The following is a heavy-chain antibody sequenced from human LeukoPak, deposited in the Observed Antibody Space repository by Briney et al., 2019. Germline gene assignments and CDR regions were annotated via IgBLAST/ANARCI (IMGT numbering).Heavy chain of an antibody. CDR1: GFTFSSYD. Sequence: GGSLRLSCAASGFTFSSYDMHWVRQATGKGLEWVSAIGTAGDTYYPGSVKGRFTISRENAKNSLYLQMNSLRAGDTAVYYCARDRGRDWYFDLWGRGTLVTVSS. J-gene: IGHJ2*01. D-gene: IGHD3-10*01. CDR2: IGTAGDT. V-gene: IGHV3-13*01. CDR3: ARDRGRDWYFDL.